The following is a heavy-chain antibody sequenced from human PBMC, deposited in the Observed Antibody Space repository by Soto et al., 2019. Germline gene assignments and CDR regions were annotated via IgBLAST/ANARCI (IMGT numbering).Heavy chain of an antibody. V-gene: IGHV3-30*18. D-gene: IGHD3-10*01. CDR3: AKDYYGSGSYSGPIDY. CDR2: ISYDGSNK. CDR1: GFTFSSYG. J-gene: IGHJ4*02. Sequence: GGSLRLSCAASGFTFSSYGMHWVRQAPGKGLEWVAVISYDGSNKYYADSVKGRFTISRDNSKNTLYLQMNSLRAEDTAVYYCAKDYYGSGSYSGPIDYWGQGT.